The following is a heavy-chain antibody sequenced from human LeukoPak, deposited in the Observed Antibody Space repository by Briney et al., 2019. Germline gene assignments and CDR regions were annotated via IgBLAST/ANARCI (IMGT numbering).Heavy chain of an antibody. V-gene: IGHV4-59*08. J-gene: IGHJ4*02. D-gene: IGHD1-26*01. CDR2: IYYSGST. CDR1: GGSISSYY. CDR3: ARHGGATLPFDY. Sequence: SETLSLTCTVSGGSISSYYWSWIRQPPGKGLEWIGYIYYSGSTNYNPSLKSRVTISVDTSKNQFSLKLSSVTAADTAVHYCARHGGATLPFDYWGQGTLVTVSS.